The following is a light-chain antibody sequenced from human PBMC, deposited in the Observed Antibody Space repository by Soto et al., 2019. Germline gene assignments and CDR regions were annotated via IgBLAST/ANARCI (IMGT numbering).Light chain of an antibody. V-gene: IGKV3-15*01. CDR2: GAS. Sequence: EIVMTQSPATLSVSPGERATISCRASQSVSSNLAWYQQKPGQAPRLLIYGASTMDTGIPARFSGSGSGTEFTLTISSLQSEDFAIYYCQQYNNWPYTFGQGTKLEIK. CDR3: QQYNNWPYT. CDR1: QSVSSN. J-gene: IGKJ2*01.